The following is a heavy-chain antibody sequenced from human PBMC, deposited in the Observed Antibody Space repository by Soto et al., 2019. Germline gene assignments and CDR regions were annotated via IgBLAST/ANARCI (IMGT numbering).Heavy chain of an antibody. CDR1: GFTFSNAW. D-gene: IGHD3-3*01. CDR3: TTDYDFWGYFDY. V-gene: IGHV3-15*01. J-gene: IGHJ4*02. CDR2: IKSKTDGGTT. Sequence: EVQLVESGGGLVKPGGSFRLSCAASGFTFSNAWMSWVRQAPGKGLEWVGRIKSKTDGGTTDYAAPVKGRFTISRDDSKNMLYLQMNSLKTEDTAVYYCTTDYDFWGYFDYWGQGTLVTVSS.